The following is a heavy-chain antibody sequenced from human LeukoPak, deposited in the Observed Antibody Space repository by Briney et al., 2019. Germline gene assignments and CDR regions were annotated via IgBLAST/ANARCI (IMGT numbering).Heavy chain of an antibody. CDR2: INHSGST. V-gene: IGHV4-34*01. CDR3: ASLAGYCSSTSCKLSYYYVDV. Sequence: SETLSLTCAVYGGSFSGYYWSWIRQPPGKGLEWIGEINHSGSTNYNPSLKSRVTISVDTSKNQFSLKLSSVTAADTAVYYCASLAGYCSSTSCKLSYYYVDVWGKGTTVTVSS. CDR1: GGSFSGYY. J-gene: IGHJ6*03. D-gene: IGHD2-2*01.